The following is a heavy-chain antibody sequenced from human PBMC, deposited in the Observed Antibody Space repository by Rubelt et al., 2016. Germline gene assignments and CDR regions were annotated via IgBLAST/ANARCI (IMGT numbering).Heavy chain of an antibody. J-gene: IGHJ3*02. V-gene: IGHV3-30*07. CDR3: ARVTPGSSSTPDI. D-gene: IGHD6-6*01. CDR2: ISYDGSNK. Sequence: EWVAVISYDGSNKYFADSVKGRFTISRDNSKNTLYLQMNSLRAEDTAVYYCARVTPGSSSTPDIWGQGTMVTVSS.